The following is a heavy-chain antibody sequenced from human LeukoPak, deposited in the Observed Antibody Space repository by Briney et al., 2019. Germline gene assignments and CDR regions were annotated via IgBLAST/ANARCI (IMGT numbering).Heavy chain of an antibody. CDR3: ARDLDYYDSSIGGFDY. Sequence: PSETLSLTCTVSGGSISSGGYYWSWIRQHPGKGLEWIGYIYYSGSTYYNPSLKSRVTISVDTSKNQFSLKLSSVTAADTAVYYCARDLDYYDSSIGGFDYWGQGTLVTVSS. CDR1: GGSISSGGYY. J-gene: IGHJ4*02. V-gene: IGHV4-31*03. CDR2: IYYSGST. D-gene: IGHD3-22*01.